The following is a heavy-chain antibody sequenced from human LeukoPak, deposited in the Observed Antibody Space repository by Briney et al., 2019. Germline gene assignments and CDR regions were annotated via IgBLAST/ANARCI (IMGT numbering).Heavy chain of an antibody. J-gene: IGHJ4*02. Sequence: GQPLRLSCAASGFIFSNYAMSWVRQAPGKGLEWVSSITGGGDTTDHAESVKGRFVISRDNSKNTLFLHVNSLRVEDTALYYCARAYGYSGYYQLPIDFWGQGTLVTVSS. CDR2: ITGGGDTT. CDR1: GFIFSNYA. V-gene: IGHV3-23*01. D-gene: IGHD3-22*01. CDR3: ARAYGYSGYYQLPIDF.